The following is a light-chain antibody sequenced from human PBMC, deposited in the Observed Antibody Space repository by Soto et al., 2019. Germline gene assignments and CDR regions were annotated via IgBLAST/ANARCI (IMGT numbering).Light chain of an antibody. Sequence: DIVMTQSPDSLAVSLGERATINCKSSQSVLYSSNNKNYLAWYQQKPGQPPKLLIYWASTRESGVPDRFSGSGSGTDFTLTISTLQAEDVAVYYCQQYFTTAPGTFGQGTRLEIE. J-gene: IGKJ5*01. V-gene: IGKV4-1*01. CDR2: WAS. CDR1: QSVLYSSNNKNY. CDR3: QQYFTTAPGT.